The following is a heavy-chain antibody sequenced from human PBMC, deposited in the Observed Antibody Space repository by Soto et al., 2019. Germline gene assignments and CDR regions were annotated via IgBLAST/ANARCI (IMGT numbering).Heavy chain of an antibody. D-gene: IGHD6-13*01. Sequence: VKLLESGGGLAQPGGSLRLSCAASGFPFRSYGMSWVRQAPGKGLEWVSAISGRGDDTYYSDSVKGRFTISRDNSKNTLYLQMNSLRAEDTAEYFCARILYSSTWFYSEPFDYWGQGNVVAVSS. J-gene: IGHJ4*02. CDR1: GFPFRSYG. CDR3: ARILYSSTWFYSEPFDY. CDR2: ISGRGDDT. V-gene: IGHV3-23*01.